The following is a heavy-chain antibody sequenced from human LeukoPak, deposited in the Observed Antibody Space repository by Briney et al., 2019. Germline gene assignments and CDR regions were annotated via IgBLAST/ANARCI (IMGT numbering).Heavy chain of an antibody. CDR3: ARVAGWHWFDP. D-gene: IGHD6-19*01. J-gene: IGHJ5*02. Sequence: GGSLRLSCAAPGVTFSSHDMTWGRQAPGRGLEWGSSIRPSGDNTYYGDSVKGRFTISRDNSKNTVYLQMNTMRDYDTAVYYCARVAGWHWFDPWGQGTLVTVSS. CDR2: IRPSGDNT. CDR1: GVTFSSHD. V-gene: IGHV3-23*01.